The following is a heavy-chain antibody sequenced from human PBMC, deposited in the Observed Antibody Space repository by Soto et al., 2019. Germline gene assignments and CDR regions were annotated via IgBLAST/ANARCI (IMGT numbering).Heavy chain of an antibody. J-gene: IGHJ3*02. Sequence: GGSLRLSCAASGFTFSSYGMHWVRQAPGKGLEWVAVIWYDGSNKYYADSVKGRFTISRDNSKNTLYLQMNSLRAEDTAVYYCARVKDYVGDYVSDAFDIWGQGTMVTVSS. CDR1: GFTFSSYG. D-gene: IGHD4-17*01. V-gene: IGHV3-33*01. CDR3: ARVKDYVGDYVSDAFDI. CDR2: IWYDGSNK.